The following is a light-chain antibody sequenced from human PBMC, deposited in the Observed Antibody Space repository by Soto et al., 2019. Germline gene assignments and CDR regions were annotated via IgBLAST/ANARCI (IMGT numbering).Light chain of an antibody. CDR2: DAS. CDR1: QSVGRY. J-gene: IGKJ1*01. CDR3: QHYKNWPRM. V-gene: IGKV3-15*01. Sequence: EVVLTQSPATLSLSPGERATLSCRASQSVGRYLAWYQQKPGQPPRLLIYDASTRATGISARFSGSGSGTEFTLTISSLQSEDFAVYYCQHYKNWPRMFGQGTKV.